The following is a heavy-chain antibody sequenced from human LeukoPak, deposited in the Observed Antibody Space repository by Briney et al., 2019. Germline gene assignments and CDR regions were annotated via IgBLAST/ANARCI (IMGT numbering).Heavy chain of an antibody. CDR3: ARAYCSVDSCYMVDN. J-gene: IGHJ4*02. V-gene: IGHV4-4*02. CDR1: GGSISSSNW. Sequence: SGTLSLTCAVSGGSISSSNWWSWVRQPPGQGLEWIGEIYHSGSTNYNPSLKSRVTLSVDNFKNQFSLKQHSVTAAHPPVYYCARAYCSVDSCYMVDNCGQETLGTASS. D-gene: IGHD2-15*01. CDR2: IYHSGST.